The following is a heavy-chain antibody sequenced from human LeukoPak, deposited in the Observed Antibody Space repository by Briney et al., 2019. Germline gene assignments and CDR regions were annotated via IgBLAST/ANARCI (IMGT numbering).Heavy chain of an antibody. D-gene: IGHD6-13*01. CDR1: GGSISSSSYY. J-gene: IGHJ4*02. CDR2: IYYSGST. Sequence: PSETLSLTCTVSGGSISSSSYYWGWIRQPPGKGLEWIGSIYYSGSTYYNPSLKSRVAISVDTSKNQFSLKLSSVTAADTAVYYCASEAAAGGRSDYWGQGTLVTVSS. V-gene: IGHV4-39*07. CDR3: ASEAAAGGRSDY.